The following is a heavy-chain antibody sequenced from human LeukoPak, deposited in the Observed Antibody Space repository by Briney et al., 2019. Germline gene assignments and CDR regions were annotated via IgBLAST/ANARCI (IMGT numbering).Heavy chain of an antibody. D-gene: IGHD6-13*01. CDR2: ISGSGGST. CDR3: AKDPWAAARSWFDP. CDR1: GFTFSSYA. J-gene: IGHJ5*02. V-gene: IGHV3-23*01. Sequence: GGSLRLSCAASGFTFSSYAMSWVRHAPGEGLEWVSAISGSGGSTYYADSVKGRFTISRDNSKNTLYLQMNSLRAEDTAVYYCAKDPWAAARSWFDPWGQGTLVTVSS.